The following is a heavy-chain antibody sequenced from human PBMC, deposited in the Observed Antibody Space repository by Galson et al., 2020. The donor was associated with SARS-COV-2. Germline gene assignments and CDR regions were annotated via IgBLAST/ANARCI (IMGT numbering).Heavy chain of an antibody. J-gene: IGHJ4*02. V-gene: IGHV3-21*01. CDR2: ISTSSNYI. CDR1: GFTFSSYS. D-gene: IGHD7-27*01. CDR3: ARKNWDDLFDY. Sequence: GESLKISCAASGFTFSSYSMNWVRQAPGKGLEWVSSISTSSNYIYYADSAKGRFTISRDNAKNSLYLQMNSLRAEDTAVYYCARKNWDDLFDYWGQGTLVTVSS.